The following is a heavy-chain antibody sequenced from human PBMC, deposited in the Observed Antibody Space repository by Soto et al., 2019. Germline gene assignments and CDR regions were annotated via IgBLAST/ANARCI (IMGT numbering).Heavy chain of an antibody. V-gene: IGHV4-59*01. Sequence: SEPLCVSWSVAGGSIGSFYGSWIRQPPGKGLEWIGYIYYSGSTNYNPSLKSRVTISVDTSKNQFSLKLSSVTAADTAVYYCARGQGPYYYYYMDVWGKGPTVTVSS. CDR1: GGSIGSFY. J-gene: IGHJ6*03. CDR2: IYYSGST. CDR3: ARGQGPYYYYYMDV.